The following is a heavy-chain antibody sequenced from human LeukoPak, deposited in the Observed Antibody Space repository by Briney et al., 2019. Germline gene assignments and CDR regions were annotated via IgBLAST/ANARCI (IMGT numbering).Heavy chain of an antibody. V-gene: IGHV3-20*04. CDR1: GFTFDEYG. D-gene: IGHD2-21*02. J-gene: IGHJ6*03. CDR2: INWKGGST. Sequence: PGGSRRLSCAASGFTFDEYGMSWVRQAPGKGREWVAGINWKGGSTGYAGSGKGRFTISRDNAKNSLYLQMNSLRAEDTALYYCASVRGQYCGGDCHYYYYYMDVWGKGTTVTVSS. CDR3: ASVRGQYCGGDCHYYYYYMDV.